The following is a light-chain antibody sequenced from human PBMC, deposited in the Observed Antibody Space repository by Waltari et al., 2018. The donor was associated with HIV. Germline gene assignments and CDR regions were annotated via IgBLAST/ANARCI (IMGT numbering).Light chain of an antibody. CDR1: QSIGVW. CDR2: KAS. J-gene: IGKJ1*01. CDR3: QEYTTYLGT. V-gene: IGKV1-5*03. Sequence: DIQMTQSPSTLSASVGDTVTITGRASQSIGVWLAWHQQKPGKAPKFLISKASSLESGVPSRFSGSGAATEFTLTISSLQPDDFATYFCQEYTTYLGTFGQGTKVEIK.